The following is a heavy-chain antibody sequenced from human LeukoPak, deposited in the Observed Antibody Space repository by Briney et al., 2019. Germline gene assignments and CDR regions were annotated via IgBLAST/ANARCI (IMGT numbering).Heavy chain of an antibody. CDR1: GGSFSGYY. Sequence: SETLSLTCAVYGGSFSGYYWSWIRQPPGKGLEWIGEINHSGSTNYNPSLKSRVTISVDTSKNQFSLKLSSVTAADTAVYYCARTQGYSSGWYDGDYWGQGTLVTVSS. D-gene: IGHD6-19*01. J-gene: IGHJ4*02. CDR3: ARTQGYSSGWYDGDY. V-gene: IGHV4-34*01. CDR2: INHSGST.